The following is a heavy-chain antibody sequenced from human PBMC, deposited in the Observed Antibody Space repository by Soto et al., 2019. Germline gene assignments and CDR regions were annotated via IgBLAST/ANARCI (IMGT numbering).Heavy chain of an antibody. J-gene: IGHJ1*01. CDR3: ATGVPGIVVAGTGYSLN. D-gene: IGHD6-19*01. CDR1: GFTFSSYA. V-gene: IGHV3-23*01. Sequence: EVQLLESGGGLVQPGGSLRLSCAASGFTFSSYAMSWVRKAPGKGLEWVSGISGSGESTYYADSVKGRFTISRDNSKNTLYLLMSSLRAEETVVYYCATGVPGIVVAGTGYSLNWGQGTLVTVSS. CDR2: ISGSGEST.